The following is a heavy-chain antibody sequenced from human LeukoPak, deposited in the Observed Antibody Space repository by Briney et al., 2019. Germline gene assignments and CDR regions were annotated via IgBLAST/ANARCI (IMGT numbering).Heavy chain of an antibody. D-gene: IGHD4-17*01. CDR2: ISYEGSAK. Sequence: GGSLRLSCAASGFTFSNYGRHWVRQAPGKGLEWVAVISYEGSAKYYADSVKGRFTISRDNSKNTVYLQMNSLRAEDTAVYYCAKERTGPIGDYSPLDYWGQGTLVTVSS. V-gene: IGHV3-30*18. J-gene: IGHJ4*02. CDR3: AKERTGPIGDYSPLDY. CDR1: GFTFSNYG.